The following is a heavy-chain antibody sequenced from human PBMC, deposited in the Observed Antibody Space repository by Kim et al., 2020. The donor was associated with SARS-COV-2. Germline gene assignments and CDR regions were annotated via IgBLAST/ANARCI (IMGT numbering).Heavy chain of an antibody. CDR3: ARDDPYYYDSSGAFDY. V-gene: IGHV7-4-1*02. J-gene: IGHJ4*02. CDR2: INTNTGNP. D-gene: IGHD3-22*01. Sequence: ASVKVSCKASGYTFTSYAMNWVRQAPGQGLEWMGWINTNTGNPTYAQGFTGRFVFSLDTSVSTAYLQISSLKAEDTAVYYCARDDPYYYDSSGAFDYWGQGTLVTVSS. CDR1: GYTFTSYA.